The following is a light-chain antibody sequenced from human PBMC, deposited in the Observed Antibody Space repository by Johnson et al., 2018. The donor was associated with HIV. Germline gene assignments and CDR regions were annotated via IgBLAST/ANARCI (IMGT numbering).Light chain of an antibody. Sequence: SALTQPPSVSAAPGQKVTISCSGRSSHIGNNYVSWYQQLPGKAPKLLIYDNNKRPSGIPDRFSGSKSGTSATLGITGLQTGDEADYYCGTWDSSLSAGGVFGTGTKVTVL. V-gene: IGLV1-51*01. CDR1: SSHIGNNY. CDR2: DNN. J-gene: IGLJ1*01. CDR3: GTWDSSLSAGGV.